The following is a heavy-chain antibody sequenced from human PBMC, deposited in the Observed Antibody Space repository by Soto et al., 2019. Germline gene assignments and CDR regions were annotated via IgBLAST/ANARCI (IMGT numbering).Heavy chain of an antibody. CDR2: ISSSSSYI. D-gene: IGHD3-22*01. CDR1: GFRFSGYS. Sequence: EVQLVESGGALVKPGGSLRLSCAASGFRFSGYSMNWVRQAPGKGLEWVSSISSSSSYIYYADSVKGRFTISRDNAKNSLYLQMNSLRAEDTAVYYCAREETYYDSSGYYPFDYWGQGTLVTVSS. V-gene: IGHV3-21*01. CDR3: AREETYYDSSGYYPFDY. J-gene: IGHJ4*02.